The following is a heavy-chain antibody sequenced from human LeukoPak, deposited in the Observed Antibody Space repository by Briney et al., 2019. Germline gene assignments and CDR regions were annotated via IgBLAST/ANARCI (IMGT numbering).Heavy chain of an antibody. CDR1: GFTFSSYS. CDR2: ISSSSSTI. V-gene: IGHV3-48*01. Sequence: PGGSLRLSCAASGFTFSSYSMNWVRQAPGKGLEWVSYISSSSSTIYYADSVKGRFTISRDNAKNSLYLQMNSLRAEDTAVYYCAGDLPYSSSWPNWFDPWGQGTLVTVSS. J-gene: IGHJ5*02. D-gene: IGHD6-13*01. CDR3: AGDLPYSSSWPNWFDP.